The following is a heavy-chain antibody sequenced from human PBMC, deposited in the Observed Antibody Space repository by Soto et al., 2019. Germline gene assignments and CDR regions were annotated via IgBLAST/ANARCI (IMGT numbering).Heavy chain of an antibody. CDR1: GGSISSGGYY. CDR3: ARDKRAYYDFWSGPLRAWFDP. J-gene: IGHJ5*02. D-gene: IGHD3-3*01. CDR2: IYYSGRT. Sequence: KPSETLSLTCTVSGGSISSGGYYWSWIRQHPGKGLEWIGYIYYSGRTYYNPSLKSRVTISVDTSKNQFSLKLSSVTAADTAVYYCARDKRAYYDFWSGPLRAWFDPWGQGTLVTVSS. V-gene: IGHV4-31*03.